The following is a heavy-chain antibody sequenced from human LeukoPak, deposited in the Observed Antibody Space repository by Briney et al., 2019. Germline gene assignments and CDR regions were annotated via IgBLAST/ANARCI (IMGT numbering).Heavy chain of an antibody. CDR3: AKESGQSGSYYFDY. D-gene: IGHD1-26*01. CDR1: GFTFSSYG. CDR2: IWYDGSNK. J-gene: IGHJ4*02. V-gene: IGHV3-33*06. Sequence: GGSLRLSCAASGFTFSSYGMHWVRQAPGKGLEWVAVIWYDGSNKYYADSVKGRFTISRDNSKNTLYLQMNSLRAEDTAVYYCAKESGQSGSYYFDYWGQGTLVTVSS.